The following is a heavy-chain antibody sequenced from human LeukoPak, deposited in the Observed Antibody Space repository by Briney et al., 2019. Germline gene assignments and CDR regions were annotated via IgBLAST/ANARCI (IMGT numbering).Heavy chain of an antibody. CDR1: GGTFSSYA. V-gene: IGHV1-69*13. CDR2: ITPMFGTA. J-gene: IGHJ1*01. CDR3: ARDSSEFGSLIFH. D-gene: IGHD1-26*01. Sequence: SVKVSCKASGGTFSSYAINWVRQTPGQGLEWMGGITPMFGTAKYAQKFQGRVTITADESTSTAYMELSSLRSEDTAVYYCARDSSEFGSLIFHWGQGTLVTVSS.